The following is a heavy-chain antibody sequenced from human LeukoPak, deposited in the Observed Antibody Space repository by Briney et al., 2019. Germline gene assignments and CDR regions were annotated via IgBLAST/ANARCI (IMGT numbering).Heavy chain of an antibody. CDR1: GYTFTSYD. V-gene: IGHV1-8*01. J-gene: IGHJ6*03. CDR2: MNPNSGKT. CDR3: ARAERNYDFWSGYFAYPQTDYYYYMDV. Sequence: ASVKVSCKASGYTFTSYDINWVRQATGQGLEWMGWMNPNSGKTGYAQKFQGRVTMTRNTSISTAYMELSSLRSEDTAVYYCARAERNYDFWSGYFAYPQTDYYYYMDVWGKGTTVTVSS. D-gene: IGHD3-3*01.